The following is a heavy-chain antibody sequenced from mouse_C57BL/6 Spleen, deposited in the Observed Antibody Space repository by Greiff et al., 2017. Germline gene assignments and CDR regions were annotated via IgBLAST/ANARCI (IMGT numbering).Heavy chain of an antibody. D-gene: IGHD3-2*02. J-gene: IGHJ3*01. CDR3: AREGSSGFPFAY. CDR1: GYAFSSYW. Sequence: VQLVESGAELVKPGASVKISCKASGYAFSSYWMNWVKQRPGQGLEWIGQIYPGDGDTNYNGKFKGKATLTADKSSSTAYMQLSSLTSEDSAVYFCAREGSSGFPFAYWGQGTLVTVSA. V-gene: IGHV1-80*01. CDR2: IYPGDGDT.